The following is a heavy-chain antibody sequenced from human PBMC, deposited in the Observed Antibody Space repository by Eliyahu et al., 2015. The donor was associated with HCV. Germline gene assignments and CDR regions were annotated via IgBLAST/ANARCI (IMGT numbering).Heavy chain of an antibody. Sequence: WIGSIYHSGSTYYNPSLKSRVTISVDTSKNQFSLKLSSVTAADPAVYYCARHAAYYYDSRDYWGQGTLVTVSS. CDR3: ARHAAYYYDSRDY. D-gene: IGHD3-22*01. J-gene: IGHJ4*02. V-gene: IGHV4-38-2*01. CDR2: IYHSGST.